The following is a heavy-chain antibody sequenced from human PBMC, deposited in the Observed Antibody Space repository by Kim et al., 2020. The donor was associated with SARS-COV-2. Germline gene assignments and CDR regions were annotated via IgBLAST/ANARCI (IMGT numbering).Heavy chain of an antibody. CDR1: GYTFTGYY. J-gene: IGHJ4*02. D-gene: IGHD6-13*01. Sequence: ASVKVSCKASGYTFTGYYMHWVRQAPGQGLEWMGWINPNSGGTNYAQKFQGRVTMTRDTSISTAYMELSRLRSDDTAVYYCARNRPGSSWYDFDYWGQGTLVTVSS. CDR2: INPNSGGT. V-gene: IGHV1-2*02. CDR3: ARNRPGSSWYDFDY.